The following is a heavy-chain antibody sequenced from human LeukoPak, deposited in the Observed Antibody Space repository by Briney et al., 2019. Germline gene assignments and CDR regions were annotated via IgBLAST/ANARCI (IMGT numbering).Heavy chain of an antibody. CDR1: GGSIRRADYY. CDR2: IYHSGST. CDR3: ARGVRLFDNWFDP. D-gene: IGHD4-17*01. J-gene: IGHJ5*02. Sequence: SETLSLTCTVSGGSIRRADYYWGWIRQSPGKGLEWIGSIYHSGSTYYNPSLKSRVTISVDTSKNQFSLKLSSVTAADTAVYYCARGVRLFDNWFDPWGQGTLVTVSS. V-gene: IGHV4-30-4*08.